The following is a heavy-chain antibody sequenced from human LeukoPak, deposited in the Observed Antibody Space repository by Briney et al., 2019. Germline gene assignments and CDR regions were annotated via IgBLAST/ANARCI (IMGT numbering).Heavy chain of an antibody. CDR1: GDSVSSNSAA. D-gene: IGHD3-3*01. CDR2: TYYRSKWYN. CDR3: ARAKITIFGVDLGGNDY. J-gene: IGHJ4*02. V-gene: IGHV6-1*01. Sequence: SQTLSLTCAISGDSVSSNSAAWNWIRQSPWRGLEWLGRTYYRSKWYNDYAVSVKSRITINPDTSKNQFSLQLNSVTPEDTAVYYCARAKITIFGVDLGGNDYWGQGTLVTVSS.